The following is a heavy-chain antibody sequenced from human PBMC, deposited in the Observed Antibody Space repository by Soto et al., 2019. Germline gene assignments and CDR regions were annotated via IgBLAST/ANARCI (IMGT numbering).Heavy chain of an antibody. D-gene: IGHD3-16*02. CDR2: ISSSNSYI. CDR3: ARDGDYVWGSYRWSDAFDI. CDR1: GFTFSSYS. J-gene: IGHJ3*02. Sequence: PGGSLRLSCAASGFTFSSYSMNWVRQAPGKGLEWVSSISSSNSYIYYADSVKGRFTISRDNAKNSLYLQMNSLRAEDTAVYYCARDGDYVWGSYRWSDAFDIWGQGTMVTVS. V-gene: IGHV3-21*01.